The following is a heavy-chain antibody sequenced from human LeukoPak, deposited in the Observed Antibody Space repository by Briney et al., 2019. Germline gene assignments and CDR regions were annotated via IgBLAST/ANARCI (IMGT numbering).Heavy chain of an antibody. Sequence: GSLRLSCAASGFTFSDSWMSWVRQAPGKGLEWVASMNQDGSAKGYVDSVKGRFTISRDNARNSLYLQMSSLRPEDTAVYYCATYTHWVAGDVWGQGTTVTVSS. D-gene: IGHD3-16*01. CDR3: ATYTHWVAGDV. J-gene: IGHJ6*02. CDR2: MNQDGSAK. V-gene: IGHV3-7*01. CDR1: GFTFSDSW.